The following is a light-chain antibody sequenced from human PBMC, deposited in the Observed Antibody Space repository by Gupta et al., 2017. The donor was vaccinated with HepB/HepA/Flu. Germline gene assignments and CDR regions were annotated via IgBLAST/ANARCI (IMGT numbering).Light chain of an antibody. Sequence: SPLTLPPPPSGSPGHSVAISCTGTTSGLGSTIPVSLYHQPPGGAPKPIIYKVNKRPSGVADRFSGSKSGNAASVTITGLQAEDEGEYYCCRSYTTTTSAEVLGGGTKLTVL. CDR2: KVN. CDR1: TSGLGSTIP. J-gene: IGLJ3*02. V-gene: IGLV2-18*02. CDR3: RSYTTTTSAEV.